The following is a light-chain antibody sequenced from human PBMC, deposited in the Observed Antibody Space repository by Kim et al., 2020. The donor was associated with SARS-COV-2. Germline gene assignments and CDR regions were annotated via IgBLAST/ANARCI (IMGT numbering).Light chain of an antibody. Sequence: DIQMTQSPSTLSASVEDRVTITCRASQSISSWLVWYLQKPGKAPKLLIYDASSLESGVPSRFSGSGYGTEFTHTISSLQPDEFETYFSQQYKSYPYTFGQGTKLEI. CDR1: QSISSW. CDR3: QQYKSYPYT. CDR2: DAS. V-gene: IGKV1-5*01. J-gene: IGKJ2*01.